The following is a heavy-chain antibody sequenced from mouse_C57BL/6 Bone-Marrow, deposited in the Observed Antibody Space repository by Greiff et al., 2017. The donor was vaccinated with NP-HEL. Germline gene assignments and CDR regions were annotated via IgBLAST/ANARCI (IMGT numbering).Heavy chain of an antibody. D-gene: IGHD1-1*01. Sequence: EVHLVESGGGLVQPGGSLKLSCAASGIDFSRYWMSWVRRAPGKGLEWIGEINPDSSTINYAPSLKDKFIISRDNAKNTLYLQMSKVRSEDTALYYCARPAYYYGSGGFAYWGQGTLVTVSA. J-gene: IGHJ3*01. CDR2: INPDSSTI. V-gene: IGHV4-1*01. CDR3: ARPAYYYGSGGFAY. CDR1: GIDFSRYW.